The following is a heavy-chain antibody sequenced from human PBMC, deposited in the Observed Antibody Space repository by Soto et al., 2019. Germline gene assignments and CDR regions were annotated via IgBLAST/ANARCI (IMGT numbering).Heavy chain of an antibody. CDR1: GYTFTGYY. J-gene: IGHJ3*02. CDR3: WVWYDSSGYYYVDAFDI. D-gene: IGHD3-22*01. Sequence: ASVKVSCKASGYTFTGYYMPWVRQAPGQGRQWMGSIHPHSGGTNYAQKFQDKVTMTRDTSISTAYRELSSLRSDDTAVYYRWVWYDSSGYYYVDAFDIWGQGTMVTVSS. CDR2: IHPHSGGT. V-gene: IGHV1-2*02.